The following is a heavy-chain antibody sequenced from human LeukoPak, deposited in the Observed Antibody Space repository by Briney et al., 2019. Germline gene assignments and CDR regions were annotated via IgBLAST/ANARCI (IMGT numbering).Heavy chain of an antibody. CDR1: GGSISSGAYY. D-gene: IGHD4-17*01. J-gene: IGHJ4*02. Sequence: SETLSLTCTVSGGSISSGAYYWSWIRQHPGKGLEWIGYIYYSGSTYYNPSLKSRVTISVDTSKNQFSLKLSSVTAADTAVYYCAREVYGDHRFDYWGQGTLVTVSS. CDR2: IYYSGST. CDR3: AREVYGDHRFDY. V-gene: IGHV4-31*03.